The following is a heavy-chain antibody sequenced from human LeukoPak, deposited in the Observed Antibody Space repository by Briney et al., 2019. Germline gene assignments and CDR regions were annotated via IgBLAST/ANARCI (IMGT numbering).Heavy chain of an antibody. CDR1: GYSFTTFW. J-gene: IGHJ4*02. CDR3: ARLLGSSSSSWASFDY. CDR2: IYPGDSHT. D-gene: IGHD6-13*01. V-gene: IGHV5-51*01. Sequence: GESLKISCKCSGYSFTTFWIGWVRQIPGKGLEWMGIIYPGDSHTMYSPSFRGQVTMSADKSISTAYLQWSSLKASDTAMYYCARLLGSSSSSWASFDYWGQGTLVTVSS.